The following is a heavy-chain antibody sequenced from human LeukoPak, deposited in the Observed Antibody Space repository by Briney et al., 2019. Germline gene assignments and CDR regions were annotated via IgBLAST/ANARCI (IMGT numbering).Heavy chain of an antibody. D-gene: IGHD6-19*01. J-gene: IGHJ3*02. V-gene: IGHV3-23*01. CDR2: ISGSGGST. Sequence: PGGSLRLSCAASGFTFSSYAMSWVRQAPGKGLEWVSAISGSGGSTYYADSVKGRFTISRDNAKNSLYLQMNSLRAEDTAVYYCASPLAVAGTGGAFDIWGQGTMVTVSS. CDR1: GFTFSSYA. CDR3: ASPLAVAGTGGAFDI.